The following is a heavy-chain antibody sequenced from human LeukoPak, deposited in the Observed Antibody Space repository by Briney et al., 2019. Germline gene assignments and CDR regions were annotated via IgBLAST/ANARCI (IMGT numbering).Heavy chain of an antibody. CDR3: ARDFKDCSSTSCYVNYYYMDV. D-gene: IGHD2-2*01. J-gene: IGHJ6*03. CDR1: GYTFTSYG. V-gene: IGHV1-18*01. Sequence: GASVKVSCKASGYTFTSYGISWVRQAPGQGLEWMGWISAYNGNTNYAQKLQGRVTMTTDTSTSTAYTELRSLRSDDTAVYYCARDFKDCSSTSCYVNYYYMDVWGKGTTVTISS. CDR2: ISAYNGNT.